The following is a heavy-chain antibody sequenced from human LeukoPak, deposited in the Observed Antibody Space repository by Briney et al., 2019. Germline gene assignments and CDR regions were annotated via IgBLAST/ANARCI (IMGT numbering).Heavy chain of an antibody. V-gene: IGHV1-8*01. Sequence: ASVKVSCKASGYTFTSYDINWVRQATGQGLEWMGWMNPNSGNTGYAQKFQGRVTMTRNTSISTAYMELSSLRSEDTAVYYCARSGVSYYYGSGSYDWSDPWGQGTLVTVSS. CDR1: GYTFTSYD. CDR2: MNPNSGNT. D-gene: IGHD3-10*01. J-gene: IGHJ5*02. CDR3: ARSGVSYYYGSGSYDWSDP.